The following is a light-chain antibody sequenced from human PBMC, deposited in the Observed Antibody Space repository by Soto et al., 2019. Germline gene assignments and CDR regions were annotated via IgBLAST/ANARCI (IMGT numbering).Light chain of an antibody. CDR2: YDS. CDR3: QVWDSSSDQPGV. Sequence: SYELTQPPSVSVAPGKTARITCGGNNIGSKSVHWYRQKPGQAPVLVIYYDSDRTSGIPERFSGSNSGNTATLTISRVEVGDEADYYCQVWDSSSDQPGVFGTGTKLTVL. CDR1: NIGSKS. V-gene: IGLV3-21*04. J-gene: IGLJ1*01.